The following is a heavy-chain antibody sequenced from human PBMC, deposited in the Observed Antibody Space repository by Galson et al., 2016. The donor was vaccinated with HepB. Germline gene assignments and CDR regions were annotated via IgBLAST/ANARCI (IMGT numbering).Heavy chain of an antibody. CDR2: IWYDGSNK. D-gene: IGHD1-26*01. CDR1: GFTFSTYG. J-gene: IGHJ4*02. Sequence: SLRLSCAASGFTFSTYGMHWVRLAPGKGLEWVASIWYDGSNKYYGDSVEGRFTISRDNSKNILYLQMNSLRAEDTAVYYCARDGGIVGAISLDYWGQGTLVSVSS. V-gene: IGHV3-33*01. CDR3: ARDGGIVGAISLDY.